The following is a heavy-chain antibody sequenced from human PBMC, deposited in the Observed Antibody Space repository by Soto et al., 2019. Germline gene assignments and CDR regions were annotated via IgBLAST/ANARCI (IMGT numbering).Heavy chain of an antibody. CDR3: ARDQSYSSSWYWFDP. D-gene: IGHD6-13*01. CDR1: GYTFTCYY. J-gene: IGHJ5*02. Sequence: SAKVSCKASGYTFTCYYMHWVRQAPGQGLEWMGWINPNSGGTNYAQKFQGRVTMTRDTSISTAYMELSRLRSDDTAVYYCARDQSYSSSWYWFDPWGQGTLVTVSS. V-gene: IGHV1-2*02. CDR2: INPNSGGT.